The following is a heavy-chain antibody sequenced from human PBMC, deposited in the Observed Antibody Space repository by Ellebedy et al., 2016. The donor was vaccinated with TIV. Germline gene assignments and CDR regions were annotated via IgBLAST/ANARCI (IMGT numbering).Heavy chain of an antibody. CDR2: ISAYNGNT. J-gene: IGHJ4*02. V-gene: IGHV1-18*04. Sequence: ASVKVSCKASGYTFTSYGISWVRQAPGQGLEWMGWISAYNGNTNYAQKLQGRVTMTTDTSTSTAYMELRSLRSDDTAVYYCARTEPYYGSGSADYWGQGTLVTVSS. CDR1: GYTFTSYG. D-gene: IGHD3-10*01. CDR3: ARTEPYYGSGSADY.